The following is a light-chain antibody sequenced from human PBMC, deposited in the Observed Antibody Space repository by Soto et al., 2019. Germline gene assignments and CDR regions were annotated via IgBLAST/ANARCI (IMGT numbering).Light chain of an antibody. J-gene: IGLJ1*01. CDR2: GAS. CDR3: ISYTTCVTYV. CDR1: SSDVGGYNY. V-gene: IGLV2-14*01. Sequence: QSVLTQPASVSGSPGQSITISCTGTSSDVGGYNYVSWYQQHPGKAPKLMISGASNQPSGVSNRFSGSKCGITGSLTISGLQTHYDPDYYCISYTTCVTYVFGTGTKGTVL.